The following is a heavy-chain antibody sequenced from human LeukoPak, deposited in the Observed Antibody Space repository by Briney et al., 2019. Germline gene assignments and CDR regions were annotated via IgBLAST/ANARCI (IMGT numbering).Heavy chain of an antibody. CDR1: GFTFSTYW. CDR2: IKQDGSEK. J-gene: IGHJ4*02. Sequence: PGGSLRLSCAASGFTFSTYWMSWVRQAPGEGLEWVANIKQDGSEKYYVDSVKGRFTISRDNAKNSLYLQMNSLRPEDTAVYYCATRGVTGNFDHWGQGTLVTVSS. CDR3: ATRGVTGNFDH. D-gene: IGHD7-27*01. V-gene: IGHV3-7*01.